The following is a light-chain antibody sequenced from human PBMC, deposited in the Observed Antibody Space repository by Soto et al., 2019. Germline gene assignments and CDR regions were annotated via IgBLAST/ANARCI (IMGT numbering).Light chain of an antibody. CDR2: AAS. J-gene: IGKJ5*01. Sequence: DIQMTQPPPSVPASVGEGVTITFRASQGVGSWLACYQQKPWKAPNLLIYAASSLQSGFPSRFSGSGSWTDFTLTISSLQPEDFATYYCQQANSFPITFGQGTRLEIK. V-gene: IGKV1-12*01. CDR3: QQANSFPIT. CDR1: QGVGSW.